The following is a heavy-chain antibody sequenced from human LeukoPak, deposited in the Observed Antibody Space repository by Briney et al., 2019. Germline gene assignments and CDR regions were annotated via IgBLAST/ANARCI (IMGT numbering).Heavy chain of an antibody. V-gene: IGHV3-23*01. CDR1: GFTFSSYA. CDR2: ISESGDTP. Sequence: GGSLRLSCTASGFTFSSYAMSWVRQAPGKGLKWVSSISESGDTPYYADSVKGLFTISRDNSKNTLYLQMNSLRAEGTAVYYCAKYLWFGESAFGAFDIWGQGTMVTVSS. D-gene: IGHD3-10*01. J-gene: IGHJ3*02. CDR3: AKYLWFGESAFGAFDI.